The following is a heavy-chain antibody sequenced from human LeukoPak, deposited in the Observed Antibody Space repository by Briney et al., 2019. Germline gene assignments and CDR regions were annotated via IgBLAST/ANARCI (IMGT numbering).Heavy chain of an antibody. Sequence: GGSLTLSCGASGFTFSTYWMHWVRQALGKGLVWVSRINSDGSEITYADSVKGRFTMSRDNAKNTLYLQVNSLRAEDTAVYYCGREDISNSWYIDYWGQGTLVTVSS. D-gene: IGHD6-13*01. CDR2: INSDGSEI. CDR3: GREDISNSWYIDY. V-gene: IGHV3-74*01. CDR1: GFTFSTYW. J-gene: IGHJ4*02.